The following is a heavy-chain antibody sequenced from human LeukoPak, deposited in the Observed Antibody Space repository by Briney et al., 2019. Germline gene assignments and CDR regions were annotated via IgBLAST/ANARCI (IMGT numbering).Heavy chain of an antibody. CDR1: GYTFTGYY. J-gene: IGHJ4*02. D-gene: IGHD3-22*01. V-gene: IGHV1-2*02. Sequence: ASVKVSCKASGYTFTGYYMHWVRQAPGQGLEWMGWINPNSGGTNYAQKFQGRVTMTRDTSISTAYMELSRLRSDDTAVCYCARDDSIVVTPDYWGQGTLVTVSS. CDR3: ARDDSIVVTPDY. CDR2: INPNSGGT.